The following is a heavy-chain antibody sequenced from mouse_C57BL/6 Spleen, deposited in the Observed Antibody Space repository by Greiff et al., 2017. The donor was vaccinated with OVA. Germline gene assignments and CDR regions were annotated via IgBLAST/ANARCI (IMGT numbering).Heavy chain of an antibody. D-gene: IGHD1-1*01. Sequence: EVKLMESGGGLVKPGGSLKLSCAASGFTFSSYTMSWVRQTPEKRLEWVATISGGGGNTYYPDSVKGRFTISRDNAKNTLYLQMSSLRSEDTALYYCARHDYYYGSSLEYWGQGTTLTVSS. CDR1: GFTFSSYT. CDR2: ISGGGGNT. V-gene: IGHV5-9*01. J-gene: IGHJ2*01. CDR3: ARHDYYYGSSLEY.